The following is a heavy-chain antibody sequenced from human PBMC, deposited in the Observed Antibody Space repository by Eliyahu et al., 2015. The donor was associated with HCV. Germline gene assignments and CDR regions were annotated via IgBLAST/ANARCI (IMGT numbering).Heavy chain of an antibody. V-gene: IGHV3-48*02. CDR2: ISSSSSTI. CDR3: ARDPERITMIVVGGAFDI. J-gene: IGHJ3*02. D-gene: IGHD3-22*01. CDR1: GFPFSXXX. Sequence: EVQLVESGGGLVQPGGSLRLSCAASGFPFSXXXLNWVRQXPGKGLEWVSYISSSSSTIYYADXVKGRFTISRDNAKNSLYLQMNSLRDEDTAVYYCARDPERITMIVVGGAFDIWGQGTMVTVSS.